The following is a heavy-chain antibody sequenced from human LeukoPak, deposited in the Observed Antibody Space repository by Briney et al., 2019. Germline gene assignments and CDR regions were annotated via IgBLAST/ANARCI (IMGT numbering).Heavy chain of an antibody. J-gene: IGHJ4*02. CDR3: ARAGPHSSWHQFDY. V-gene: IGHV3-66*01. Sequence: GGSLRLSCAASGFTFDNYAMNWVRQAPGKGLEWVSVIYSGGSTYYADSVKGRFTISRDNSKNTLYLQMNSLRAEDTAVYYCARAGPHSSWHQFDYWGQGTLVTVSS. CDR1: GFTFDNYA. D-gene: IGHD6-13*01. CDR2: IYSGGST.